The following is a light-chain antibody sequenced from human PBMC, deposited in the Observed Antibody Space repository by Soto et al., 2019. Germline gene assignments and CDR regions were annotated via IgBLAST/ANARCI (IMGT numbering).Light chain of an antibody. CDR3: QSYDSSLSGSV. CDR2: GNS. J-gene: IGLJ2*01. CDR1: SSNIGAGYD. Sequence: QSVLTQPPSVSGAPGQRVTISCTGSSSNIGAGYDVHWYQQLPGTAPKLLIYGNSNRPSGVPDRFSGSKSGNSASLAITGLQAEDEADHYCQSYDSSLSGSVFGGGTKLTVL. V-gene: IGLV1-40*01.